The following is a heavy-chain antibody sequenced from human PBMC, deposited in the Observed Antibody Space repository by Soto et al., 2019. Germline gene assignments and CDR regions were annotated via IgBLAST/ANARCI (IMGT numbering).Heavy chain of an antibody. CDR1: GFTFSIYW. Sequence: PGGSLRLSCAASGFTFSIYWMSWVRQAPGKGLEWVANIKQDGSEKYYVDSVKGRFTISRDNAKNSLYLQMNSLRAADTAVYYCARILRWRIRAFDIWGQGTMVTVSS. V-gene: IGHV3-7*04. D-gene: IGHD4-17*01. J-gene: IGHJ3*02. CDR3: ARILRWRIRAFDI. CDR2: IKQDGSEK.